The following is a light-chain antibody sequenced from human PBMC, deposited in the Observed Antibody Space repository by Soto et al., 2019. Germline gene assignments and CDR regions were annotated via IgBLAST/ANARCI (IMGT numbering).Light chain of an antibody. J-gene: IGKJ1*01. Sequence: DIQMTQSPSSLSASVGDRVTISCRASQRVSTYLNWYQQRPRKAPKLLIYAASTLQSGVPSTFSGSASGTNFTLTITSLQPEDFATYYCHQTYSVPPTFGQGTKVEI. CDR2: AAS. V-gene: IGKV1-39*01. CDR1: QRVSTY. CDR3: HQTYSVPPT.